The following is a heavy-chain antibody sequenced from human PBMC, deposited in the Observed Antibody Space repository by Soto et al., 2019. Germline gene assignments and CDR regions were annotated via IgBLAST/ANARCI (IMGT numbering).Heavy chain of an antibody. V-gene: IGHV3-23*01. CDR3: AKDPVGPDWYFDL. J-gene: IGHJ2*01. CDR2: ISGSGIRT. Sequence: DVQLLESGGGLVQPGGSLRLSCAASGFAFRSYAMSWVRQAPGKGLEWVSGISGSGIRTHYADSVKGRFTVSRDNSKNTPYLQMNSLRAEDTAVYNCAKDPVGPDWYFDLWGRGTLFTVSS. CDR1: GFAFRSYA.